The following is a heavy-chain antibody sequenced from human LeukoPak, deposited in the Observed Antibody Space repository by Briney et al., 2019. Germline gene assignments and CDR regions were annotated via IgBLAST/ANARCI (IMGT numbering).Heavy chain of an antibody. CDR1: GFTVSSNY. CDR3: ARVSTVTAYDY. D-gene: IGHD4-17*01. J-gene: IGHJ4*02. CDR2: IYSGGST. Sequence: GSLRLSCAASGFTVSSNYMSWVRQAPGKGLEWVSVIYSGGSTYYADSVKGRFTISRDNSKNTLYLQMNSLRAEDTAVYYCARVSTVTAYDYWGQGTLVTVSS. V-gene: IGHV3-66*01.